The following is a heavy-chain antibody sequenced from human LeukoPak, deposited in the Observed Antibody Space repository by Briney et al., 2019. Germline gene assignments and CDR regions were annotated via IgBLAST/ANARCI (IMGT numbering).Heavy chain of an antibody. CDR2: IKPNSSVT. V-gene: IGHV1-2*02. D-gene: IGHD2-21*02. Sequence: ASVKVSCKTSGYTFATYFMHWVRQAPGQGLEWMGYIKPNSSVTNYAQKFRGRVTMTWDTSISTAYIELSGLTSDDTAIYYCARPTYCGSDCYFNFDYWGQGTLVTVSS. CDR1: GYTFATYF. J-gene: IGHJ4*02. CDR3: ARPTYCGSDCYFNFDY.